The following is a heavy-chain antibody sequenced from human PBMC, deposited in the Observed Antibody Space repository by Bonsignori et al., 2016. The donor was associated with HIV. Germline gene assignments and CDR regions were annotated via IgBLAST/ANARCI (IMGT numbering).Heavy chain of an antibody. Sequence: WIRQSPSRGLEWLGRTYYRSPQAKWFYEYRESMKSRIIINPDTAKNQFSLQLNSATPEDTAIYYCARGRASSLDYWGQGSLVTVSS. CDR2: TYYRSPQAKWFY. V-gene: IGHV6-1*01. J-gene: IGHJ4*02. CDR3: ARGRASSLDY. D-gene: IGHD3-3*01.